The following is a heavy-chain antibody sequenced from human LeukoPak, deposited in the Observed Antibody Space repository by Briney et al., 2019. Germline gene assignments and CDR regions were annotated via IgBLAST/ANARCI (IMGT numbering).Heavy chain of an antibody. CDR1: GFTFSSYW. J-gene: IGHJ3*02. CDR2: IKQDGSEK. D-gene: IGHD4-17*01. Sequence: GGSLRLSCAASGFTFSSYWMSWVRQAPGKGLEWVANIKQDGSEKYYVDSVKGRFTTSRDNSKNTLYLQMNSLRAEDTAVYYCARDGDHGAFDIWGQGTMVTVSS. CDR3: ARDGDHGAFDI. V-gene: IGHV3-7*03.